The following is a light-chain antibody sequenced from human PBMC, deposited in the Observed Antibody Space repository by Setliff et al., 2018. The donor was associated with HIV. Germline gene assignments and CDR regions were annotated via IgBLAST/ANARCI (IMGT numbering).Light chain of an antibody. CDR1: STDIGHYGL. CDR2: DVN. CDR3: CAYAGSDTCV. Sequence: QSALGQPASVSGSPGQSITISCTGTSTDIGHYGLVSWYQQHPGRAPQLILFDVNKRPSGVSSRFFGSKSGITASLSISGLQAGDEADYFCCAYAGSDTCVFGTGTKGTVL. J-gene: IGLJ1*01. V-gene: IGLV2-23*02.